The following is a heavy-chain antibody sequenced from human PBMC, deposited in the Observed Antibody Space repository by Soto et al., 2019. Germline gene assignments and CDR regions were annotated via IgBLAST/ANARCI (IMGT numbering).Heavy chain of an antibody. CDR2: IYHSGST. CDR1: GGSIRSGGYS. V-gene: IGHV4-30-2*01. Sequence: SETLSLTCAVSGGSIRSGGYSWIWIRHPPGKGLEWIGYIYHSGSTYYNPSLKSRVTISVDRSKNQFSLKLSSVTAADTAVYYCARERYSGYGFFDYWGQGTLVTVSS. CDR3: ARERYSGYGFFDY. J-gene: IGHJ4*02. D-gene: IGHD5-12*01.